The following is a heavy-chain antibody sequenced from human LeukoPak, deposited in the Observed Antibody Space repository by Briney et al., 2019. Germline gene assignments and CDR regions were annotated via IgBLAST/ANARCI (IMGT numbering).Heavy chain of an antibody. CDR1: GGSTSSSSYY. Sequence: SETLSLTCTVSGGSTSSSSYYWGWIRQPPGKGLEWIGSIYYSGSTYYNPSLKSRVTISVDTSKNQFSLKLSSVTAADTAVYYCARQGIPRTTAFDIWGQGTMVTVSS. V-gene: IGHV4-39*01. D-gene: IGHD1-1*01. CDR2: IYYSGST. CDR3: ARQGIPRTTAFDI. J-gene: IGHJ3*02.